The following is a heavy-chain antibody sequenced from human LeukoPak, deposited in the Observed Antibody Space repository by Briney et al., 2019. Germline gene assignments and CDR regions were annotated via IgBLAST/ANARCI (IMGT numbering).Heavy chain of an antibody. CDR3: AKGVGYCSGGSCQQFDY. CDR2: ISSSGSTI. V-gene: IGHV3-11*01. D-gene: IGHD2-15*01. CDR1: GFTFSDYY. J-gene: IGHJ4*02. Sequence: GGSLRLSCAASGFTFSDYYMSWIRRAPGKGLEWVSYISSSGSTIYYADSVKGRFTISRDNAKNTLYLQMNSLRAEDTAVYYCAKGVGYCSGGSCQQFDYWGQGTLVTVSS.